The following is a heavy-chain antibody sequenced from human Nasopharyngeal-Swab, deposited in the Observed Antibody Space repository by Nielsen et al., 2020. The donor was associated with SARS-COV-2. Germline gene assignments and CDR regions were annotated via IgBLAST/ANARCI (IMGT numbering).Heavy chain of an antibody. J-gene: IGHJ4*02. CDR2: VNQDGSRT. CDR3: VKHQGSSSDQ. CDR1: GVIFSKYW. Sequence: GRSLKISCVTSGVIFSKYWMHWVRQAPGKGLVWVSRVNQDGSRTDYADSVRGRFTISRDNAKNTLYLQMNSLRVEDTALYYCVKHQGSSSDQWGQGTLVTVSS. V-gene: IGHV3-74*01.